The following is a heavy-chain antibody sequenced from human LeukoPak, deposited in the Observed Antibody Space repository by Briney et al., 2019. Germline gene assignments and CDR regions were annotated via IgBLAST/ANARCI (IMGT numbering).Heavy chain of an antibody. Sequence: GGSLRLSCSASGFTFKSYLMAWVRQMPGKGLDWMGIIYPGDSDTRYSPSFQGQVTISADKSISTAYLQWRSLKASDTAMYYCARGYGSGYYNFPHWGQGTLVTVSS. CDR3: ARGYGSGYYNFPH. D-gene: IGHD6-19*01. CDR2: IYPGDSDT. V-gene: IGHV5-51*01. J-gene: IGHJ1*01. CDR1: GFTFKSYL.